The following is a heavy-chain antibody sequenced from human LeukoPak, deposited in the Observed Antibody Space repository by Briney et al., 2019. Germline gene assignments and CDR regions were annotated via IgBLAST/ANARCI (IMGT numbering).Heavy chain of an antibody. V-gene: IGHV3-23*01. CDR2: IQGIDSTT. CDR3: ARESTGARGDYYYGMDV. Sequence: GGFLRLSCTASGFTFAGYAMSWVRQAPGKGLEWVSSIQGIDSTTYYADSVKGRFTVSRDNSKNTLYLQMNSLRVEDTAVYYCARESTGARGDYYYGMDVWGQGTTVTVSS. CDR1: GFTFAGYA. J-gene: IGHJ6*02. D-gene: IGHD7-27*01.